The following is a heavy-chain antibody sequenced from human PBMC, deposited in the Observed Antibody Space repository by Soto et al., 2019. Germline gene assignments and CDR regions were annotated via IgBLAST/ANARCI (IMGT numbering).Heavy chain of an antibody. CDR3: ERHPGYDFWSGYYYYGIDV. CDR2: IYPGDSDT. J-gene: IGHJ6*02. Sequence: GESLKISCKGSGYSFTSYWIGWVRQMPGKGLEWMGIIYPGDSDTRYSPSFQGQVTISADKSISTAYLQWSSLKASDTAMYYCERHPGYDFWSGYYYYGIDVWGQGTTVTVCS. CDR1: GYSFTSYW. V-gene: IGHV5-51*01. D-gene: IGHD3-3*01.